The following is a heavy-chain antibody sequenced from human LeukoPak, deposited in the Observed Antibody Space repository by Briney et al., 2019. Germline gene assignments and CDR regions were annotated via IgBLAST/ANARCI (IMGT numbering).Heavy chain of an antibody. Sequence: PSETLSLTCAVSASSISNYYWSWIRQAPGKGLEWIGYISTSGSTNYNPSLKSRVSISLDTSKNRFSLNLNFVTAADTAVYYCASPRSGYRYTFDYWGQGALVTVSS. CDR1: ASSISNYY. D-gene: IGHD3-22*01. CDR2: ISTSGST. CDR3: ASPRSGYRYTFDY. J-gene: IGHJ4*02. V-gene: IGHV4-4*09.